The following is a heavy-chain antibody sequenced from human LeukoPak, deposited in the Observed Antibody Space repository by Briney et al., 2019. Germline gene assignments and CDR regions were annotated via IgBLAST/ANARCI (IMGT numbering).Heavy chain of an antibody. Sequence: GGSLRLSFVASGFTFSAYWMTWVRQAPGKGLEWEANINQDGSDKYYVDSVKGRFTISRDNAKNSAYLQMKSLRAEDAAVYYCARGYPNDYWGQGTVVTVSA. D-gene: IGHD2-2*02. CDR3: ARGYPNDY. V-gene: IGHV3-7*01. CDR1: GFTFSAYW. J-gene: IGHJ4*02. CDR2: INQDGSDK.